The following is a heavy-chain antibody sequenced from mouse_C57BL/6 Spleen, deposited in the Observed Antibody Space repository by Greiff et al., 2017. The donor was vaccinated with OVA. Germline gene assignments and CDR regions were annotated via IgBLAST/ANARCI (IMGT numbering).Heavy chain of an antibody. CDR2: IHPNSGST. CDR1: GYTFTSYW. Sequence: QVQLKQPGAELVKPGASVKLSCKASGYTFTSYWMHWVKQRPGQGLEWIGMIHPNSGSTNYNEKFKSKATLTVDKSSSTAYMQLSSLTSEDSAVYYCARELRQFYAMDYWGQGTSVTVSS. V-gene: IGHV1-64*01. CDR3: ARELRQFYAMDY. D-gene: IGHD1-1*01. J-gene: IGHJ4*01.